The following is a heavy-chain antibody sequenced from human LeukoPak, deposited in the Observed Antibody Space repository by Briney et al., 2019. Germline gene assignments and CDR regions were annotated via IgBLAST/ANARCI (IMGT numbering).Heavy chain of an antibody. Sequence: SETLSLTCAVYGGSFSGYYWSWIRQPPGKGLEWIGEINHSGSTNYNPSLESRVTISVDTSKNQFSLKLSSVTAADTAVYYCARGLGYSYGYFHYWGQGTLVTVSS. D-gene: IGHD5-18*01. CDR2: INHSGST. V-gene: IGHV4-34*01. CDR3: ARGLGYSYGYFHY. CDR1: GGSFSGYY. J-gene: IGHJ4*02.